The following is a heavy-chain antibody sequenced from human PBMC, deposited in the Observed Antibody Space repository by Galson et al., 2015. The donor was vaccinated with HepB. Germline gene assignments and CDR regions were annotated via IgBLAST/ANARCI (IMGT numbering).Heavy chain of an antibody. J-gene: IGHJ4*02. V-gene: IGHV3-48*01. Sequence: SLRLSCAPSGFTFSSYSMNWVRQAPGKGLEWISHITSDSSTRYYADSVKDRFTISRDNARNSLYLQMNSLRAEDTAVYYCARGYASGTSYYWGQGSLLTVSS. CDR3: ARGYASGTSYY. CDR1: GFTFSSYS. D-gene: IGHD3-10*01. CDR2: ITSDSSTR.